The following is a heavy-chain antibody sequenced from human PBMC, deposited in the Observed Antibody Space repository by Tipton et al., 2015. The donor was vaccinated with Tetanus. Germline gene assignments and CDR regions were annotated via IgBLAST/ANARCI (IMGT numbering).Heavy chain of an antibody. CDR2: ISPNSGDS. CDR3: ARPIVGATPADY. CDR1: GYTFTGYN. D-gene: IGHD1-26*01. J-gene: IGHJ4*02. Sequence: QLVQSGAEVKKPGASVKVSCKASGYTFTGYNVHWVRQAPGQGLEWVGWISPNSGDSNCAQKFQGRVTMTRDTSISTAYMELSRLTSDDTAVYYCARPIVGATPADYWGQGTLVTVSS. V-gene: IGHV1-2*02.